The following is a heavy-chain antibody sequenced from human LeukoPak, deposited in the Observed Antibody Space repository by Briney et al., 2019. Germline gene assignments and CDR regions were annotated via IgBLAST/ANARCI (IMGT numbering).Heavy chain of an antibody. CDR2: ISSMGVST. Sequence: GGSLRLSCADSGFTFSSYTMNWVRQAPGKGLEWVSGISSMGVSTYYADSAKGRFTISRDNSKNTLYLQMDSLGTEDTAVYYCARMPSTEIYYFYYMDVWGKGTTVTVSS. J-gene: IGHJ6*03. V-gene: IGHV3-23*01. CDR1: GFTFSSYT. D-gene: IGHD2-2*01. CDR3: ARMPSTEIYYFYYMDV.